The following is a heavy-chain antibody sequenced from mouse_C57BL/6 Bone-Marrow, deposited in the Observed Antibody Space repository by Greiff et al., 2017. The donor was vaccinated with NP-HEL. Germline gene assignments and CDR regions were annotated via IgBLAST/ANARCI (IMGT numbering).Heavy chain of an antibody. D-gene: IGHD1-1*01. J-gene: IGHJ2*01. V-gene: IGHV1-20*01. CDR1: GYSFTGYF. Sequence: EVKVVESGPELVKPGDSVKISCKASGYSFTGYFMNWVMQSHGKSLEWIGRINPYNGDTFYNQKFKGKATLTVDKSSSTAHMELRSLTSEDSAVYYCARRGFNYYGSSYYFDYWGQGTTLTVSS. CDR2: INPYNGDT. CDR3: ARRGFNYYGSSYYFDY.